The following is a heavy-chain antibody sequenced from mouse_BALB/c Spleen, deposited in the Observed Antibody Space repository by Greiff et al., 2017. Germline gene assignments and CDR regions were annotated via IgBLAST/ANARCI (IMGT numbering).Heavy chain of an antibody. Sequence: QVQLKESGPGLVQPSQSLSITCTVSGFSLTSYGVHWVRQSPGKGLEWLGVIWSGGSTAYNAAIISRLSISKDNSKSQVFFKMNSLQANDTAIYYCARTPLSYGSSYRGYYAMDYWGQGTSVTVSS. CDR3: ARTPLSYGSSYRGYYAMDY. CDR1: GFSLTSYG. V-gene: IGHV2-2*02. D-gene: IGHD1-1*01. J-gene: IGHJ4*01. CDR2: IWSGGST.